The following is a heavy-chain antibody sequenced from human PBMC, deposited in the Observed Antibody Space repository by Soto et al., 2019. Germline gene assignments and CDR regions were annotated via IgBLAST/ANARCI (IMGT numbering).Heavy chain of an antibody. CDR2: IYPGDSDT. J-gene: IGHJ6*02. V-gene: IGHV5-51*01. CDR3: ARRIAVAGTHHYGMDV. CDR1: GYSFTSYW. Sequence: GESLKISCKGSGYSFTSYWIGWVRQMPGKGLEWMGIIYPGDSDTRYSPSFQGQVTISADKSISTAYLQWSSLKASDTAMYYCARRIAVAGTHHYGMDVWGQGTTVTVSS. D-gene: IGHD6-19*01.